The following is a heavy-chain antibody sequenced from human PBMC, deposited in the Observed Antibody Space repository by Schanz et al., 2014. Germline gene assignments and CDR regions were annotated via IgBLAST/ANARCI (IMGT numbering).Heavy chain of an antibody. D-gene: IGHD3-10*01. Sequence: EAQVVESGGGLVKPGGSLRLSCVASGFTFSNAWMNWVRQGPGNRLEWVGRIKSRSAGGTTDYAAPVKGRFIISRDDSRNTLYLQMSGLKTEDTAVYYCSTTPNFYASGTYSWFDPWGQGTRVTVSS. CDR2: IKSRSAGGTT. CDR3: STTPNFYASGTYSWFDP. V-gene: IGHV3-15*01. CDR1: GFTFSNAW. J-gene: IGHJ5*02.